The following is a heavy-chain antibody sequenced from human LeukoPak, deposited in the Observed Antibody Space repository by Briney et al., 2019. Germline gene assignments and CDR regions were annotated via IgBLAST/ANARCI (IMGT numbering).Heavy chain of an antibody. J-gene: IGHJ4*02. D-gene: IGHD4-11*01. V-gene: IGHV3-53*01. CDR3: VRDGVDYSFEY. CDR2: IYSGGST. CDR1: GFTAGGRF. Sequence: PGGSLRPPCAAPGFTAGGRFVTWVAQAPGRGLGWVSVIYSGGSTYYADSVKGRFTISRDNSKNTLYLQMNSLRADDTAVYYCVRDGVDYSFEYWGQGTLVTVSS.